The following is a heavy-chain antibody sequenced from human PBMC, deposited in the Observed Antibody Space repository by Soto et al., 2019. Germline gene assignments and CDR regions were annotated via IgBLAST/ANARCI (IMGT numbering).Heavy chain of an antibody. D-gene: IGHD5-12*01. J-gene: IGHJ4*02. Sequence: GGSLRLSCAASGFNFGGYGMHWVRQAPGKGLEWVAIVWYDGSNKYYADSVKGRFTISRDNSKNTLYLQMNSLRAEDTAVYYCARDSGDGYTGGLGYWGQGTLVTVSS. CDR3: ARDSGDGYTGGLGY. CDR1: GFNFGGYG. CDR2: VWYDGSNK. V-gene: IGHV3-33*01.